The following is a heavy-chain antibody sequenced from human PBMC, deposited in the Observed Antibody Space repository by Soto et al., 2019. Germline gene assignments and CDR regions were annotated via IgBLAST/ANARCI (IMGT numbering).Heavy chain of an antibody. CDR3: ARVGSYYDSSGYYPDY. Sequence: SETLSLTCTVSGGSVSSGSYYWSWIRQPPGKGLEWIGYIYCSGSTNYNPSLKSRVTISVDTSKNQFSLKLSSVTAADTAVYYCARVGSYYDSSGYYPDYWGQGTLVTAPQ. V-gene: IGHV4-61*01. CDR2: IYCSGST. J-gene: IGHJ4*02. D-gene: IGHD3-22*01. CDR1: GGSVSSGSYY.